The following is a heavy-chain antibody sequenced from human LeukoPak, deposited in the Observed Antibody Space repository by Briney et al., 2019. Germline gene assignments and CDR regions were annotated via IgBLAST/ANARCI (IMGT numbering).Heavy chain of an antibody. J-gene: IGHJ4*02. D-gene: IGHD3-22*01. CDR3: ERDGYYYDGSDSWGRSLVLFPLDY. V-gene: IGHV3-74*01. Sequence: GASLIPSCAAAGFTFSNYWMHLGRPPPRKVLVLVSLINSDGINTSYADSEKGRSTITRDNAKNTLYLQMHSLRAEDTAVSYCERDGYYYDGSDSWGRSLVLFPLDYWGQGTLVTVSP. CDR2: INSDGINT. CDR1: GFTFSNYW.